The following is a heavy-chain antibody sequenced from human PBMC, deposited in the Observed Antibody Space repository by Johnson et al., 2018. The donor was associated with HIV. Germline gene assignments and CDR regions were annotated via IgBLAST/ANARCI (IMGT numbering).Heavy chain of an antibody. V-gene: IGHV3-20*04. CDR3: AKDRGWTDFGAFDI. D-gene: IGHD6-19*01. Sequence: VQLVESGGGVVRPGGSLRLACAASGFTFDDYGMSWVRQAPGKGLEWVSGISWNSGNIDYADSVRGRFTISRDNAKNSLYLQMNSLRAEDTALYYCAKDRGWTDFGAFDIWGQGTMVTVSS. CDR2: ISWNSGNI. J-gene: IGHJ3*02. CDR1: GFTFDDYG.